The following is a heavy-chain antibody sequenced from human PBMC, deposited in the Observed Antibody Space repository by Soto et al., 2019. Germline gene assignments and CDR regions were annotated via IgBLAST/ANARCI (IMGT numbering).Heavy chain of an antibody. CDR1: VGSSSGYY. V-gene: IGHV4-59*01. CDR3: ARVGSSGWSPDY. J-gene: IGHJ4*02. D-gene: IGHD6-19*01. CDR2: IFYSGVT. Sequence: AETLSLTCAVSVGSSSGYYWTWIRQPPGKGLEWIGYIFYSGVTNYNPSLKSRVTLSVDTSKNQFSLKLRSVTAADTAVYYCARVGSSGWSPDYWGRGTLVTVSS.